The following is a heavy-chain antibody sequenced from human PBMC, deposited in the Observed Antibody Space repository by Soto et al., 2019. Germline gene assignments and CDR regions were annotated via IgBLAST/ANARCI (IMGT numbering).Heavy chain of an antibody. J-gene: IGHJ6*02. CDR3: ARSTVPRVDNYSARVV. D-gene: IGHD2-2*01. CDR2: IDPSDSYT. V-gene: IGHV5-10-1*01. Sequence: GESMKISCKGSGYSFTSYWISWVRQMPGKGLEWMGRIDPSDSYTNYSPSFQGHVTISADKSISTAYLQWSSLKASDTAMYYGARSTVPRVDNYSARVVWRPWTKVPV. CDR1: GYSFTSYW.